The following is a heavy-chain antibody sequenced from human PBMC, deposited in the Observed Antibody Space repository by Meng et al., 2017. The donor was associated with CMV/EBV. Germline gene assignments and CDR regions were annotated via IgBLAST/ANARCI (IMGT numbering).Heavy chain of an antibody. J-gene: IGHJ6*01. CDR2: IYYSGST. CDR1: GGSISSYY. Sequence: SETLSLTCTVSGGSISSYYWSWIRQPPGKGLEWIGYIYYSGSTNYNPSLKSRVTISVDTSKNQFSLKLSSVTAADTAVYYCARDPRIVGAPYGMDVWGQGTTVTVSS. CDR3: ARDPRIVGAPYGMDV. V-gene: IGHV4-59*01. D-gene: IGHD1-26*01.